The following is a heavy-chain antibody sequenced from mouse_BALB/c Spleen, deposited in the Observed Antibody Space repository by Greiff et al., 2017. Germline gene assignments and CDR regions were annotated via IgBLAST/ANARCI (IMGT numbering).Heavy chain of an antibody. Sequence: EVQLQESGPSLVKPSQTLSLTCSVTGDSITSGYWNWIRKFPGNKLEYMGYISYSGSTYYNPSLKSRISITRDTSKNQYYLQLNSVTTEDTATYYCARYPPQFITTAGGYFDVWGAGTTVTVSS. D-gene: IGHD1-2*01. V-gene: IGHV3-8*02. CDR3: ARYPPQFITTAGGYFDV. J-gene: IGHJ1*01. CDR2: ISYSGST. CDR1: GDSITSGY.